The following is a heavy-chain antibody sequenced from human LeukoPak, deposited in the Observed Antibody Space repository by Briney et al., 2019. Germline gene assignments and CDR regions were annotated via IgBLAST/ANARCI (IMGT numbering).Heavy chain of an antibody. CDR3: ARGVSAVAAY. CDR2: VSPYNGNT. V-gene: IGHV1-18*01. J-gene: IGHJ4*02. CDR1: GYTFTDYD. Sequence: ASVKVSCKTSGYTFTDYDITWVRQAPGQGLEWMGRVSPYNGNTYYSQRFQDRVTITKDTSTGTAYMDLRNLRSEDTAVYYCARGVSAVAAYWGQGTLVTVSS. D-gene: IGHD6-25*01.